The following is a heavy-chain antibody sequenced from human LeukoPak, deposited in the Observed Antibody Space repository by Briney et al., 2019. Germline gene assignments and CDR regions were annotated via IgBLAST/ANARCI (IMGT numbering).Heavy chain of an antibody. D-gene: IGHD3-10*01. CDR1: GFTFRSFG. J-gene: IGHJ4*02. Sequence: GGSLRLSCAASGFTFRSFGMFWVRQAPGKGLELVAFIRYDGSSEYYADSVKGRFTMSRDNSKSTVYLDMNSLRAEDTAVYYCAKDASAASYFDYWGQGTLVTVFS. CDR3: AKDASAASYFDY. V-gene: IGHV3-30*02. CDR2: IRYDGSSE.